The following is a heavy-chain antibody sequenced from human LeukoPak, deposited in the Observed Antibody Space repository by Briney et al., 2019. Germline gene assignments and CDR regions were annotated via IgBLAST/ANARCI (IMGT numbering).Heavy chain of an antibody. D-gene: IGHD2-2*01. Sequence: SETLSLTCTVSGGSISSYYWSWIRQPPGKGLEWIGYIYHSGSTNYNPSLKSRVTISVDTSKNRFSLKLTSVTAADTAVYYCARGAAAMTLNWFDPWGQGILVTVSS. CDR2: IYHSGST. CDR3: ARGAAAMTLNWFDP. J-gene: IGHJ5*02. CDR1: GGSISSYY. V-gene: IGHV4-59*08.